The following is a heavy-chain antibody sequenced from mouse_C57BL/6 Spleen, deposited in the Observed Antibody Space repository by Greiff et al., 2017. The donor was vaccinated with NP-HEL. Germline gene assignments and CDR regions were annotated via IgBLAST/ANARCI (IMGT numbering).Heavy chain of an antibody. CDR1: GYTFTSYG. D-gene: IGHD1-1*01. V-gene: IGHV1-81*01. CDR3: AREDYGRNFDY. Sequence: VKLMESGAELARPGASVKLSCKASGYTFTSYGISWVKQRTGQGLEWIGEIYPRSGNTYYNEKFKGKATLTADKSSSTAYMELRSLTSEDSAVYFCAREDYGRNFDYWGQGTTLTVSS. CDR2: IYPRSGNT. J-gene: IGHJ2*01.